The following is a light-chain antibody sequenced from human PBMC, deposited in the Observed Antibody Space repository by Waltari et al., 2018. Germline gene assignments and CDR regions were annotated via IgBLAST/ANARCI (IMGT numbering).Light chain of an antibody. Sequence: QSALTQPRSVSGSPGQSVTISCTGTSSDVGGYNYVSWYQQHPGKVPNLMIYDVSKRPSGFPYRFSGSKSGNTASLTISGLQAEDEAEYYCCSYAGSYSVVFGTGTKVTVL. CDR2: DVS. J-gene: IGLJ1*01. CDR3: CSYAGSYSVV. V-gene: IGLV2-11*01. CDR1: SSDVGGYNY.